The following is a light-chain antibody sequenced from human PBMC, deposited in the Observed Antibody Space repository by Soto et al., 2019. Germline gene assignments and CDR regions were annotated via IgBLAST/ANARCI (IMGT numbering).Light chain of an antibody. Sequence: EMVVTQSPDTLSLSPGERVTLFCRASQSVSDNYLAWYQQKPGQAPRLLISGASSRAAGISDKFSGSGSGTDFTLTISRLEPEDFAVYFCHQYGTFPITFGQGTRLENK. J-gene: IGKJ5*01. CDR2: GAS. CDR3: HQYGTFPIT. V-gene: IGKV3-20*01. CDR1: QSVSDNY.